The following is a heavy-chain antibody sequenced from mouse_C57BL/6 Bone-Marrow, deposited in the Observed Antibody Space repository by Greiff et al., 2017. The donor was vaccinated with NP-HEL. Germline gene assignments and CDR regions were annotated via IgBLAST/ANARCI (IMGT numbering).Heavy chain of an antibody. D-gene: IGHD1-1*01. CDR1: GYTFTTYW. CDR2: IDPSDSYT. J-gene: IGHJ3*01. V-gene: IGHV1-50*01. CDR3: ARKDYYGRSYEFYY. Sequence: QVQLQQSGAELVKPGASVKLSCKASGYTFTTYWMQWVKQRPGQGLEWIGEIDPSDSYTNYNQKFKGKATLNVDTSSSTAYMQLSSLTSEDSAVYSCARKDYYGRSYEFYYWGQGPLVTVSA.